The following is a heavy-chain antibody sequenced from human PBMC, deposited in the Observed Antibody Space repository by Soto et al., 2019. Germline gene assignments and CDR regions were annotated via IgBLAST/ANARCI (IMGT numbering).Heavy chain of an antibody. D-gene: IGHD6-6*01. CDR3: AKRSSSSTFDY. Sequence: GGSLRLSCAASGFTFSSYTMSWVRQAPGKGLEWVSVISGSDDSTYYADSVKGRFTISRDNSKNTLYLQMNSLRAEDTAVYYCAKRSSSSTFDYWGQGTLVTVSS. CDR1: GFTFSSYT. V-gene: IGHV3-23*01. CDR2: ISGSDDST. J-gene: IGHJ4*02.